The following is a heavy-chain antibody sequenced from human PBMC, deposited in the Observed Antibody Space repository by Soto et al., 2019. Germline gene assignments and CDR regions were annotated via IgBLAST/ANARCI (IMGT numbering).Heavy chain of an antibody. CDR2: IYPGDSDT. CDR1: GYSFTSYW. Sequence: PGESLKISCKGSGYSFTSYWIGWVRQMPGKGLEWMGIIYPGDSDTRYSPSLQGQVTISADKSISTAYLQWSSLKASDTAMYYCARGGYYGSDNDAFDIWGQGTMVTVSS. D-gene: IGHD3-10*01. CDR3: ARGGYYGSDNDAFDI. V-gene: IGHV5-51*01. J-gene: IGHJ3*02.